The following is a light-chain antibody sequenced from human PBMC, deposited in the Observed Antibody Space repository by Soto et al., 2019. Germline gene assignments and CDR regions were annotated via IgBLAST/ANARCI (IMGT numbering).Light chain of an antibody. CDR1: QSVSSAY. V-gene: IGKV3-20*01. CDR2: GAS. J-gene: IGKJ1*01. CDR3: QNYGSSFRT. Sequence: EIVLTQSPGTLSLSPGERATLSCRASQSVSSAYLAWYQQKPGQAPRLLIFGASTRATGIPDRFSGSGSGTDFTLSISRLEPEDFAVYYCQNYGSSFRTFGQGTKVDIK.